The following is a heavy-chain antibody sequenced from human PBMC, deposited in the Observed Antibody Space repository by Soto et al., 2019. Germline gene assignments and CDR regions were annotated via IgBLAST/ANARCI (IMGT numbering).Heavy chain of an antibody. D-gene: IGHD5-18*01. V-gene: IGHV4-39*07. CDR1: GGSISSSNYF. CDR3: ARGNPAIVNWFDP. J-gene: IGHJ5*02. Sequence: PSETLSLTCTVSGGSISSSNYFWGWIRQPPGKGLEWIGSMYYSGSTYYNPSLKSRVTISVDTSKNQFSLKLSSVTAADTAVYYCARGNPAIVNWFDPWGQGTLVTVSS. CDR2: MYYSGST.